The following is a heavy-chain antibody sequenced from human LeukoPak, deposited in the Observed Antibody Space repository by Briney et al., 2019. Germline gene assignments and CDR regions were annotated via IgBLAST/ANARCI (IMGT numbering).Heavy chain of an antibody. CDR1: GFTFSTYG. CDR3: AKDYSFGLRSFLGGD. V-gene: IGHV3-23*01. D-gene: IGHD3-10*01. Sequence: TGGSLILSCAASGFTFSTYGMSWVRQAPGKGLEWVSDISGGGGSTYYADSVKGRFTISRDTSKNTLYLQMNSLRTEDTAVYYCAKDYSFGLRSFLGGDWGQGTLVTVSS. CDR2: ISGGGGST. J-gene: IGHJ4*02.